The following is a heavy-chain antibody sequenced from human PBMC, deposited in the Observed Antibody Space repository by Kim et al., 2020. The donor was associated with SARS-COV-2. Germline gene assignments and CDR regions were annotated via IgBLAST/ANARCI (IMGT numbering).Heavy chain of an antibody. J-gene: IGHJ6*02. D-gene: IGHD1-7*01. CDR2: INPSGGST. CDR1: GYTFTSYY. Sequence: ASVKVSCKASGYTFTSYYMHWLRQASGQGPEWMGIINPSGGSTSYAQKFQGRVTMTRDTSTSTLYMELSSLRSEDTAVYYCAKATGITGTTLGMDVWGQGTTVTLSS. CDR3: AKATGITGTTLGMDV. V-gene: IGHV1-46*01.